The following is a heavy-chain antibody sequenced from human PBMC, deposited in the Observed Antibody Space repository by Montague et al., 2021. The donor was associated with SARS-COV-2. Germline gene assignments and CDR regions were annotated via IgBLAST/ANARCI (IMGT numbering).Heavy chain of an antibody. V-gene: IGHV4-4*07. D-gene: IGHD4/OR15-4a*01. J-gene: IGHJ5*01. CDR3: ARDASSANSPANNWFDS. CDR2: LSTSGST. Sequence: SETLSLTCSVSGGSITTYYWSWVRQPAGKGLEWIGRLSTSGSTNCNPSLRSRVTMSLDTSKNQVSLKLSSVTAADTAVYYCARDASSANSPANNWFDSWGQGTRVTVPS. CDR1: GGSITTYY.